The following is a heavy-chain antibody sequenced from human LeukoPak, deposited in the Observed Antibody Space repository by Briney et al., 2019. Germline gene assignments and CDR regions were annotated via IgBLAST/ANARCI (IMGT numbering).Heavy chain of an antibody. Sequence: GGSLRLSCAASGFTFSNAWMSWVRQAPGKGLEWVGRIKSKTDGGTTDYAAPVKGRFTISRDDSKNTLYVQMNSLKTEDTAVYYCTPVRFPFRFAELLGYNWFDPWGQGTLVTVSS. CDR3: TPVRFPFRFAELLGYNWFDP. CDR2: IKSKTDGGTT. D-gene: IGHD3-10*01. J-gene: IGHJ5*02. CDR1: GFTFSNAW. V-gene: IGHV3-15*01.